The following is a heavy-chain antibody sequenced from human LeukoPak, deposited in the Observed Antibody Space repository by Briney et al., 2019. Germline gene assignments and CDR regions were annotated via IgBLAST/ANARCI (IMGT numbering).Heavy chain of an antibody. V-gene: IGHV3-53*01. D-gene: IGHD3-10*01. CDR2: IYSGGST. CDR1: GFTVSSNY. Sequence: GGSLRLSCAASGFTVSSNYMSWVRQAPGKGLEWVSVIYSGGSTYYADSVEGRFTISRDNSKNTLYLQMNSLRAEDTAVYYCARDRPRGSGSLNFDYWGQGTLVTVSS. J-gene: IGHJ4*02. CDR3: ARDRPRGSGSLNFDY.